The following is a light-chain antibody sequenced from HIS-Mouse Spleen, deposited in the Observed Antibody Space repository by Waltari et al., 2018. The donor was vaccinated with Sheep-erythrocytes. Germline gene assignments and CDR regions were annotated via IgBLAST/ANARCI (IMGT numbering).Light chain of an antibody. J-gene: IGKJ1*01. V-gene: IGKV1-6*01. Sequence: AIQMTQSPSSLSASVGDRVTITCRASQGIRNDLGWYQQNPGKAPKLLIYAASSLQSVVPSRFSGSGSGTDFTLTISSLQPEDFATYYCLQDYNYPWTFGQGTKVEIK. CDR1: QGIRND. CDR3: LQDYNYPWT. CDR2: AAS.